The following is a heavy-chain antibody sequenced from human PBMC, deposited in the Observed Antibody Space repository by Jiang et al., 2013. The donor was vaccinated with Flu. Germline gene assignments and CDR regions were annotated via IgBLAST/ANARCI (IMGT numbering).Heavy chain of an antibody. V-gene: IGHV1-69*01. CDR3: ARDIHYFNNRDVTPVYYDYSGMDV. CDR1: GDTFSRHA. Sequence: VQLVESGAEVKKPGSSVKVSCKASGDTFSRHAINWVRQAPGQGLEWMGGIIPIFDTPNYAKRFQGRITLTADESTSTSYMELSSLRSEDTAVYYCARDIHYFNNRDVTPVYYDYSGMDVWGQGTAVTVSS. D-gene: IGHD3-22*01. J-gene: IGHJ6*02. CDR2: IIPIFDTP.